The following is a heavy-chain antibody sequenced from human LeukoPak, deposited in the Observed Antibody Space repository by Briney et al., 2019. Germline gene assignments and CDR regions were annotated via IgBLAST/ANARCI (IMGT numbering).Heavy chain of an antibody. Sequence: PSETLSLTCAVYGGSFSGYYWSWIRQPPGEGLEWIGEINHSGSTNYNPSLKSRVTISVDTSKNQFSLKLSSVTAADTAVYYCARGGSGITIFGVVIRNWFDPWGQGTLVTVSS. CDR1: GGSFSGYY. CDR2: INHSGST. V-gene: IGHV4-34*01. D-gene: IGHD3-3*01. J-gene: IGHJ5*02. CDR3: ARGGSGITIFGVVIRNWFDP.